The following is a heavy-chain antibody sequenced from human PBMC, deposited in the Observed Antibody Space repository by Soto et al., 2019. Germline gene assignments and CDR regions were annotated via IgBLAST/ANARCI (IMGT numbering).Heavy chain of an antibody. V-gene: IGHV3-23*01. D-gene: IGHD2-15*01. CDR1: EFTFRNYA. CDR2: ISNGGDFT. Sequence: PGGSLRLSCAASEFTFRNYAMSWVRQAPGKGLEWVSTISNGGDFTYYADSVKGRFTISRDNSQNTLYLQMNSLRPEDTALYFCAKDPFSATYIYFDSWGRGSLVTVSS. J-gene: IGHJ4*02. CDR3: AKDPFSATYIYFDS.